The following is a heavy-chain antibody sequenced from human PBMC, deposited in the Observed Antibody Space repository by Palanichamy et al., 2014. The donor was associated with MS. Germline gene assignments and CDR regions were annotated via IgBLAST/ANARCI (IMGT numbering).Heavy chain of an antibody. V-gene: IGHV4-31*03. CDR2: IYYSGST. CDR1: GGSISSGGYY. Sequence: QVQLQESGPGLVKPSQTLSLTCTVSGGSISSGGYYWSWIRQHPGKGLEWIGYIYYSGSTYYNPSLKSRVTISVDTSKNQFSLKLSSVTAADTAVYYCARDQVYYYDSSGYSDAFDTWGQGTMVTVSS. D-gene: IGHD3-22*01. CDR3: ARDQVYYYDSSGYSDAFDT. J-gene: IGHJ3*02.